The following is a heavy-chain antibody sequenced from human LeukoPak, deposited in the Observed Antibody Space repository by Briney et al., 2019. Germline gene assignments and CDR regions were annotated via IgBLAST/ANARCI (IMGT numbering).Heavy chain of an antibody. CDR3: ARDLVNYYDSSGYYPRGDRRYFDL. D-gene: IGHD3-22*01. Sequence: GASVKVSCKASGYTFTYYYMHCVRQAPGQGLEWMGIINPSGGSTSYAQKFQGRVTMTRDMSTSTVYMELSSLRSEDTAVYYCARDLVNYYDSSGYYPRGDRRYFDLWGRGTLVTVSS. J-gene: IGHJ2*01. CDR2: INPSGGST. CDR1: GYTFTYYY. V-gene: IGHV1-46*01.